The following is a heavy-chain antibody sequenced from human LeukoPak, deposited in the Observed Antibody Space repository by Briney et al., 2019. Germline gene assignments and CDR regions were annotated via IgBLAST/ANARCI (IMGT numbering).Heavy chain of an antibody. CDR2: ISSFSDTI. CDR3: AKDGLGGFGDYMDV. J-gene: IGHJ6*03. CDR1: GFTFSSYS. D-gene: IGHD3-10*01. V-gene: IGHV3-48*01. Sequence: GGSLRLSCAASGFTFSSYSMNWVRQAPGKGLEWVSYISSFSDTIYYADSVKGRFTISRDNSKNTLYLQMNSLRAEDTAVYYCAKDGLGGFGDYMDVWGKGTTVTISS.